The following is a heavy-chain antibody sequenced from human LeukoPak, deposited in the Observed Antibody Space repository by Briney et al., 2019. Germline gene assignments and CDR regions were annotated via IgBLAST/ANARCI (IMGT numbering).Heavy chain of an antibody. J-gene: IGHJ6*03. CDR3: ARQRHGGSYYKVDYYYYMDV. CDR1: GYSFTSYW. V-gene: IGHV5-51*01. Sequence: GESLKISCQGSGYSFTSYWIGWVRQVPGKGLEWMGIIYPGDSDTRYSPSFQGQVTISADKSISTAYLQWSSLKASDTAMYYCARQRHGGSYYKVDYYYYMDVWGKGTTVTVSS. D-gene: IGHD1-26*01. CDR2: IYPGDSDT.